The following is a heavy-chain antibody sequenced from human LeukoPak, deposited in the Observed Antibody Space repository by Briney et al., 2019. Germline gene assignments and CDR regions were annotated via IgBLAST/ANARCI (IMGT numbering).Heavy chain of an antibody. D-gene: IGHD3-22*01. CDR2: IKQDGSEK. CDR3: ARASDRDGSGVVYYYYYMDV. J-gene: IGHJ6*03. Sequence: GGSLRLSCAASGFTFSSYWMSWVRQAPGKGLEGVANIKQDGSEKYYVDSVKGRFTISRDNAKNSLYLQMNSLRAEDTAVYYCARASDRDGSGVVYYYYYMDVWGKGTTVTVSS. V-gene: IGHV3-7*01. CDR1: GFTFSSYW.